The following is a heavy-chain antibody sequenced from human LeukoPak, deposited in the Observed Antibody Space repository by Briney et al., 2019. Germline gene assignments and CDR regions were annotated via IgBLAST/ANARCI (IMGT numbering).Heavy chain of an antibody. V-gene: IGHV3-66*02. CDR3: ARAQGSRRCSSTSCYSGDYYYYYMDV. D-gene: IGHD2-2*02. Sequence: GGSLRLSCAASGFTVSSNYMSWVRQAPGKGLEWVSVIYSGGSTYYADSVKGRFTISRDNSKNTLYLQMNSLRAEDTAVYYCARAQGSRRCSSTSCYSGDYYYYYMDVWGKGTTVTVSS. CDR1: GFTVSSNY. J-gene: IGHJ6*03. CDR2: IYSGGST.